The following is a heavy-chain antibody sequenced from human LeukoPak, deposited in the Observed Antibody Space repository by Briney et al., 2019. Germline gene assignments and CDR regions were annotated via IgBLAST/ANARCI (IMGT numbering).Heavy chain of an antibody. D-gene: IGHD2-2*01. V-gene: IGHV3-21*01. J-gene: IGHJ3*02. CDR2: ISSSSSYI. CDR3: ARVGYCSSTSCYAPSGVAFDI. CDR1: GFTFSSYS. Sequence: PGGSLRLSCAASGFTFSSYSMNWVRQAPGKGLEWVSSISSSSSYIYYADSVKGRFTISRDNAKNSLYLQMNSLRAEDTAVYYCARVGYCSSTSCYAPSGVAFDIWGQGTMVTVSS.